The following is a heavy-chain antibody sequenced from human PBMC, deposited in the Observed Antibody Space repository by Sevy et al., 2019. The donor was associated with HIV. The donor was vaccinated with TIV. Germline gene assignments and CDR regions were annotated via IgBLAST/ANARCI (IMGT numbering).Heavy chain of an antibody. CDR1: GFTFSSYS. J-gene: IGHJ6*02. CDR2: ISSSSSYI. Sequence: GGSLRLSCAASGFTFSSYSMNWVRQAPGKGLEWVSSISSSSSYIYYADSVTGRFTISRDNAKNSLYLQMNSLRAEDTAVYYCARDITMVQGVISGFYYYYGMDVWGQGTTVTVSS. D-gene: IGHD3-10*01. V-gene: IGHV3-21*01. CDR3: ARDITMVQGVISGFYYYYGMDV.